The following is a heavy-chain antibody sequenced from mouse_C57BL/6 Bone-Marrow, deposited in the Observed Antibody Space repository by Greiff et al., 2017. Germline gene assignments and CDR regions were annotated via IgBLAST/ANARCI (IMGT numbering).Heavy chain of an antibody. J-gene: IGHJ2*01. V-gene: IGHV1-64*01. CDR1: GYTFTSYW. Sequence: QVQLQQPGAELVKPGASVKLSCKASGYTFTSYWMHWVKQRPGQGLEWIGMIHPNSGSTNYNEKFKSKATLTVDKSSSTAYMQLSSLTSEDSAGYYCASSYDFYYFDYWGRGTTLTVSS. CDR2: IHPNSGST. CDR3: ASSYDFYYFDY. D-gene: IGHD2-4*01.